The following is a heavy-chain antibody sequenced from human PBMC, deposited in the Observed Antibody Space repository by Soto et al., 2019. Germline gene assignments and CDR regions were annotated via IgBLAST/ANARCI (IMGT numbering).Heavy chain of an antibody. V-gene: IGHV1-18*01. CDR1: GYTFTSYG. Sequence: ASVKVSCKASGYTFTSYGISWVRQAPGQGLEWMGWISAYNGNTNYAQKLQGRVTMTTDTSTSTAYMELRSLRSDDTAVYYCARDGTIFGVVISKTYGMEVWGQGTTVTVS. CDR3: ARDGTIFGVVISKTYGMEV. D-gene: IGHD3-3*01. CDR2: ISAYNGNT. J-gene: IGHJ6*02.